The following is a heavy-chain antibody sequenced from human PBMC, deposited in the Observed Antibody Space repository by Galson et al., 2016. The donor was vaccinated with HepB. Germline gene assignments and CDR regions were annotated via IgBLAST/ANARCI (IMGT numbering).Heavy chain of an antibody. CDR1: GFTFSNYD. D-gene: IGHD6-13*01. J-gene: IGHJ4*02. CDR2: IGTAGDT. CDR3: VREGHTRTWYEDFDY. Sequence: SLRLSCAASGFTFSNYDMHWVRQPAGKGLEWVSGIGTAGDTYYLGSVQGRFTISRENDKSSLYLQMNSLRVEDTAIYYCVREGHTRTWYEDFDYWGQGILVTVSS. V-gene: IGHV3-13*01.